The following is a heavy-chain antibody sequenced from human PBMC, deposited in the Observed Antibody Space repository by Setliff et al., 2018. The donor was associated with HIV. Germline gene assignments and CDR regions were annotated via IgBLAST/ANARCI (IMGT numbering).Heavy chain of an antibody. CDR2: IIPILGVA. CDR3: ATDPGVGAAHYYYYYGMDV. V-gene: IGHV1-69*04. J-gene: IGHJ6*02. CDR1: GYTFTSYY. D-gene: IGHD1-26*01. Sequence: SVKVSCKASGYTFTSYYMHWVRQAPGQRLDWMGRIIPILGVANYAQRFQGKVTITADKSTSTAYMELTSLRSEDTAVYYCATDPGVGAAHYYYYYGMDVWGQGTMVTVSS.